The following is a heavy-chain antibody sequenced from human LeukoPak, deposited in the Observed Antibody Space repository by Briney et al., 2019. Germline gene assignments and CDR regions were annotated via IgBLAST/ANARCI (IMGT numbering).Heavy chain of an antibody. CDR2: ISSSSSYI. J-gene: IGHJ3*02. D-gene: IGHD1-26*01. CDR3: ARRRIVGSTDDAFDI. CDR1: GFTFSSYS. Sequence: GGSLRLSCAASGFTFSSYSMNWVRQAPGKGLEWVSSISSSSSYIYYADSVKGRFTISRDNAKNSLYLQMNSLRAEDTAVYYCARRRIVGSTDDAFDIWGQGTMVTLSS. V-gene: IGHV3-21*01.